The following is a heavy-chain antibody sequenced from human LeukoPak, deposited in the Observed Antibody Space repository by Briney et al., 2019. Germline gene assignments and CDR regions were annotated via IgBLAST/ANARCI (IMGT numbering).Heavy chain of an antibody. J-gene: IGHJ6*02. V-gene: IGHV4-4*07. D-gene: IGHD2-15*01. Sequence: SETLSLTCTVSGGSISSYYWSWIRQPAGKGLEWIGRIYISGSTNYNPSLKSRVTMSVDTSKNQFSLKLSSVTAADTAVYYCARDRGFAAGAYYYYGMDVWGQGTTVTVSS. CDR1: GGSISSYY. CDR2: IYISGST. CDR3: ARDRGFAAGAYYYYGMDV.